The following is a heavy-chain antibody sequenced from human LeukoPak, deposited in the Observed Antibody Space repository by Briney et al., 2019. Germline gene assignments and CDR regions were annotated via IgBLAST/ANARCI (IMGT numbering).Heavy chain of an antibody. J-gene: IGHJ4*02. CDR2: INPSGGST. CDR3: TRAHALQPFDY. D-gene: IGHD5-18*01. CDR1: GYTFGSYG. Sequence: ASVKVSCKASGYTFGSYGISWVRQAPGQGLEWMGIINPSGGSTNYAQKFQGRVTMTRDTSTTTVYMELSSLRSDDTAVYYCTRAHALQPFDYWGQGTLVTVSS. V-gene: IGHV1-46*03.